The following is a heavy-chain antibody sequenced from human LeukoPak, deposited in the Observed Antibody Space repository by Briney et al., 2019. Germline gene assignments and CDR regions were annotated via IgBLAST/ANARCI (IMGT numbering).Heavy chain of an antibody. CDR3: VIRQGEGAYDI. CDR1: GGSISSSSYY. Sequence: SETLSLTCTVSGGSISSSSYYWAWIRQPPGKGLEWLGSIYYSGSTYYNPSLNSRVTIAVDTSKNQRSLELSSVTAADTAVYYCVIRQGEGAYDIWGQGTMVIVSS. D-gene: IGHD3-16*01. CDR2: IYYSGST. V-gene: IGHV4-39*01. J-gene: IGHJ3*02.